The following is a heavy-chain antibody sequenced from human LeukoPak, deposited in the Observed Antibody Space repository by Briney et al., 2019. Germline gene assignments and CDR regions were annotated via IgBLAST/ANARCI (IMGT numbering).Heavy chain of an antibody. CDR2: ISGSGTSI. J-gene: IGHJ4*02. V-gene: IGHV3-11*01. CDR1: GFTFSDYY. CDR3: VRDTVGGAKRPGDG. Sequence: GGSLRLSCAASGFTFSDYYMSWIRQAPGKGLEWLSYISGSGTSINYADSVKGRFTISRDKANNSLFLQLNRLGVDDTAMYYSVRDTVGGAKRPGDGRGQGTLVTVSS. D-gene: IGHD1-26*01.